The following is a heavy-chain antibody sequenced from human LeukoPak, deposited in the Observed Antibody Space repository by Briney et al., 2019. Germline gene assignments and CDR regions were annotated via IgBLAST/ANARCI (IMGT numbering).Heavy chain of an antibody. CDR2: IWNDVSNK. D-gene: IGHD2-21*01. CDR1: GFTFSSYG. Sequence: GRSLRLSCAASGFTFSSYGMHWVRQAPGKGLEWVAAIWNDVSNKYYADSVKGRFTISRDNSKNTLYLQMNSRRAEDTAVYYCAILGHMSRIHTVPDYYIYAWGKRAT. J-gene: IGHJ6*03. V-gene: IGHV3-33*01. CDR3: AILGHMSRIHTVPDYYIYA.